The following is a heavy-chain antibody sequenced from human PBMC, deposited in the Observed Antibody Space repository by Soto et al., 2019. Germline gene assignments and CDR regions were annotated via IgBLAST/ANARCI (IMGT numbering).Heavy chain of an antibody. D-gene: IGHD6-13*01. Sequence: QLQLQESGSGLVKPSQTLSLTCAVSGGSISSGGYSWSWIRQPPGKGLEWIGYIYHSGSTYYNPSLKSRVTRAVDRSKNQFSLKLSSVTAADTAVYYCARGIAAAGDAFDIWGQGTMVTVSS. CDR1: GGSISSGGYS. CDR3: ARGIAAAGDAFDI. J-gene: IGHJ3*02. CDR2: IYHSGST. V-gene: IGHV4-30-2*01.